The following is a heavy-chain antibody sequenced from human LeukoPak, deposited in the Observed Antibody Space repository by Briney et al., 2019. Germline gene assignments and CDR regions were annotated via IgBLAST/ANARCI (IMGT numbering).Heavy chain of an antibody. D-gene: IGHD2-21*02. V-gene: IGHV1-46*01. Sequence: ASVKVSCKASGYTFTSYYMHWVRQAPGQGFEWMGIINPSGGSTSYAQKFQGRVTMTRDTSTSTVYMELSSLRSEDTAVYYCARVFRCGGDCYSFDYWGQGTLVTVSS. CDR2: INPSGGST. CDR3: ARVFRCGGDCYSFDY. CDR1: GYTFTSYY. J-gene: IGHJ4*02.